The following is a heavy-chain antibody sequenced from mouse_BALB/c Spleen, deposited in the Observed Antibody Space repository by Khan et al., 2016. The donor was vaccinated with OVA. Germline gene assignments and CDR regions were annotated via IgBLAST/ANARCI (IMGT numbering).Heavy chain of an antibody. V-gene: IGHV2-6-1*01. CDR3: ARQPLQHYNGMDY. CDR2: IWSDGST. Sequence: VELVESGPGLVAPSQSLSITCTISGFSLTNYGVHWVRQPPGKGLEWLVVIWSDGSTTYNSALKSRLTISKDNSKSQVFLKMNSLQTDDTAMYFCARQPLQHYNGMDYWGQGTSGTVSS. CDR1: GFSLTNYG. J-gene: IGHJ4*01.